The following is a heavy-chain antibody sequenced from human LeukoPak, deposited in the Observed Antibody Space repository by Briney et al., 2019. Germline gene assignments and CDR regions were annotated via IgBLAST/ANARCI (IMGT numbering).Heavy chain of an antibody. D-gene: IGHD1-26*01. CDR1: GFTFDDYA. J-gene: IGHJ4*02. CDR2: ISWNSGSK. V-gene: IGHV3-9*01. CDR3: AKEGYSGSYRYFDY. Sequence: GGSLRLSCEASGFTFDDYAIHWIRQSPGKGLEWVSGISWNSGSKGYADSVRGRITISRDNAKNSLYLQMNSLRAEDTALYYCAKEGYSGSYRYFDYWGQGTLVTVSS.